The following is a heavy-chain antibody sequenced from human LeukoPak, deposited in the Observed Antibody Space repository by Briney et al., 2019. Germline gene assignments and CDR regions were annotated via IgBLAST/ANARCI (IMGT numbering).Heavy chain of an antibody. Sequence: SETLSLTCTVSGGSISSSSYYWGWIRQPPGKGLEWIGSIYYSGSTYYNPSLKSRVTISVDTSKNQFSLKLGSVTAADTAVYYCARLDYDFWSGYYYYMDVWGKGTTVTVSS. D-gene: IGHD3-3*01. CDR1: GGSISSSSYY. V-gene: IGHV4-39*01. CDR3: ARLDYDFWSGYYYYMDV. J-gene: IGHJ6*03. CDR2: IYYSGST.